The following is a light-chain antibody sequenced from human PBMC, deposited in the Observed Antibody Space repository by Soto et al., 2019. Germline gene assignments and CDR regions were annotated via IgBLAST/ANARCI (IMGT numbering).Light chain of an antibody. J-gene: IGKJ1*01. CDR3: QQSYSTPVT. CDR2: VAS. CDR1: QSISSY. Sequence: DIQMPQSPSSLSASVGDRVTITCRASQSISSYLNWYQQKPGKAPTLLIYVASSLQSGVPSRFSGSGSGTDFTLTISSLQPEDFATYYCQQSYSTPVTFGQGTKVEIK. V-gene: IGKV1-39*01.